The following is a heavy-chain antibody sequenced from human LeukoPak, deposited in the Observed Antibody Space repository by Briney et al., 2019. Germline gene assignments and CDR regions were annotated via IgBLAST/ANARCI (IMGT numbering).Heavy chain of an antibody. CDR1: GGSLSEYF. V-gene: IGHV4-34*01. D-gene: IGHD2-21*02. CDR3: AKFSRITWGDWGDAFDI. Sequence: SGTLSLTRSVYGGSLSEYFWSWIRQSPGKGLEWIGDIDYGGNTNYNPSLTSRVIVSMEKSKKQFSLVMRSVAAADTAVYYCAKFSRITWGDWGDAFDIWGQGTTVIVSS. J-gene: IGHJ3*02. CDR2: IDYGGNT.